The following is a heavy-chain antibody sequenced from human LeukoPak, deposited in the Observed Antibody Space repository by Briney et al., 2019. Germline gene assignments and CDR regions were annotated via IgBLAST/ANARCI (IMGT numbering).Heavy chain of an antibody. J-gene: IGHJ6*02. V-gene: IGHV3-9*01. CDR3: TKDRTGYYYGMDV. CDR1: GFTFDDHG. D-gene: IGHD1-14*01. CDR2: ISWNSGSI. Sequence: GRSLRLSCAASGFTFDDHGMHWVRQAPGKGLEWVSGISWNSGSIGYADSVKGRFTISRDNAKKFLYLQMSSLRAEDTALYYCTKDRTGYYYGMDVWGQGTTVTVFS.